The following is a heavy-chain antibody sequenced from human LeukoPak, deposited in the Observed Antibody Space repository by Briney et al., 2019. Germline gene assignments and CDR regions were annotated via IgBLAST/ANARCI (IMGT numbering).Heavy chain of an antibody. CDR1: GGSISSYY. J-gene: IGHJ4*02. D-gene: IGHD1-26*01. CDR3: ARDGRFPPEVLPRYFDY. V-gene: IGHV4-4*07. Sequence: NPSETLSLTCTVSGGSISSYYRSWIRQPAGKGLEWIGRIYTSGSTNYNPSLKSRVTMSVDTSKNQFSLKLSSVTAADTAVYYCARDGRFPPEVLPRYFDYWGQGTLVTVSS. CDR2: IYTSGST.